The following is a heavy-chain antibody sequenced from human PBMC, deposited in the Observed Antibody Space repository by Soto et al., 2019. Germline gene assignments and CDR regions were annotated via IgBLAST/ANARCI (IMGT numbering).Heavy chain of an antibody. CDR3: TTPNHYYGDYYGMDV. D-gene: IGHD3-10*01. V-gene: IGHV3-15*07. Sequence: SGFTFSNAWMNWVRQAPGKGLEWVGRIKSKTDGGTTDYAAPVKGRFTISRDDSKNTLYLQMNSLKTEDTAVYYCTTPNHYYGDYYGMDVWGQGTTVTVSS. J-gene: IGHJ6*02. CDR2: IKSKTDGGTT. CDR1: GFTFSNAW.